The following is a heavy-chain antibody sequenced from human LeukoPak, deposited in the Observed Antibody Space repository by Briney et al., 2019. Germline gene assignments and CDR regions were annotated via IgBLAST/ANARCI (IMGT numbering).Heavy chain of an antibody. CDR3: AKGLSQGYYYGMDV. Sequence: GGSLRLSRAASGFTFDDYAMDWVRQAPGKGLEWVSGISWNSGRIGYADSVKGRFTVSRDNAKNSLYLQMNSLRAEDTALYYCAKGLSQGYYYGMDVWGQGTTVTVSS. V-gene: IGHV3-9*01. D-gene: IGHD6-19*01. CDR2: ISWNSGRI. CDR1: GFTFDDYA. J-gene: IGHJ6*02.